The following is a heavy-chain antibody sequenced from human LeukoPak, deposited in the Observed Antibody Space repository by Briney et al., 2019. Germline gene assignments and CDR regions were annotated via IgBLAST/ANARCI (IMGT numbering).Heavy chain of an antibody. V-gene: IGHV3-74*01. CDR3: ARVLYYTSWNTGAFDI. J-gene: IGHJ3*02. CDR2: ITSDGSST. CDR1: GFTFSSYW. Sequence: PGGSLRLSCAASGFTFSSYWMHWVRQAPGKGLVWVSRITSDGSSTSHADSVKGRFTISRDNAKHTLYLQMNSLRAEDTAVYYCARVLYYTSWNTGAFDIWGQGTMVTVSS. D-gene: IGHD1/OR15-1a*01.